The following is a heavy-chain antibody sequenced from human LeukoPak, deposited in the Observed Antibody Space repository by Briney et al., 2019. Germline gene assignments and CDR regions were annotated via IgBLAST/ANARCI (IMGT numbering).Heavy chain of an antibody. CDR2: FSATDGSA. V-gene: IGHV3-23*01. CDR3: AKARIAAAGTGAFDV. J-gene: IGHJ3*01. Sequence: GGSLRLSCAASGFTVSSYGMTWVRLAPGKGLELVSAFSATDGSAQYAESVKGRFTISRDNSKNSLYLQMNSLRDEDTAAYYCAKARIAAAGTGAFDVWGQGTMVTVSS. D-gene: IGHD6-13*01. CDR1: GFTVSSYG.